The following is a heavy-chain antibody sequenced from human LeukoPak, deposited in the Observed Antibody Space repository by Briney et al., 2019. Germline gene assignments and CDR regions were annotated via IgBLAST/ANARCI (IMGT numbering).Heavy chain of an antibody. V-gene: IGHV3-53*01. Sequence: PGGSLRLSCAASGFTVRSNYMSWVRQAPGRGLEGVSVIFSNGSTYYAPSVKGPFTISRDNSKNNVFLQMNSLRAEDTAVYYCARDSAIVGAIYYMDVWGKGTTVTVSS. CDR3: ARDSAIVGAIYYMDV. D-gene: IGHD1-26*01. CDR2: IFSNGST. CDR1: GFTVRSNY. J-gene: IGHJ6*03.